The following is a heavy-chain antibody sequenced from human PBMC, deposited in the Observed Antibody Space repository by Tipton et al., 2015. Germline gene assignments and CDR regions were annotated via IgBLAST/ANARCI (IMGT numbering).Heavy chain of an antibody. Sequence: SLRLSCEASGFTFRSYSMNWVRQAPGKGLEWVSSISSSSSYIYYADSVKGRFTISRDNAKNSLYLQMNSLRADDTAVYYCARDPPLATVTTGDDASDIWGQGTMVTVSS. CDR2: ISSSSSYI. CDR3: ARDPPLATVTTGDDASDI. J-gene: IGHJ3*02. D-gene: IGHD4-17*01. V-gene: IGHV3-21*01. CDR1: GFTFRSYS.